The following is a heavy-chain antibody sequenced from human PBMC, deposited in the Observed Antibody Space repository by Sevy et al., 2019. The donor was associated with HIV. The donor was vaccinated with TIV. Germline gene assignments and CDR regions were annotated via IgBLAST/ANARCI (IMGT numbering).Heavy chain of an antibody. J-gene: IGHJ4*02. D-gene: IGHD6-6*01. Sequence: GESLKISCKGSGYSFTSYWIGWVRQMPGKGLEWKGIIYPGDSDTRYSPSFHGQVTISADKSISTAYLQWSSLKASDTAMYYCARLRIAARPVRYYFDYWGQGTLVTVSS. CDR2: IYPGDSDT. CDR1: GYSFTSYW. V-gene: IGHV5-51*01. CDR3: ARLRIAARPVRYYFDY.